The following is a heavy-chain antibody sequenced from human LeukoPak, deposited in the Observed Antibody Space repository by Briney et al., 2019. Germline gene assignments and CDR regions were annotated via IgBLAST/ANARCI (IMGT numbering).Heavy chain of an antibody. J-gene: IGHJ6*03. Sequence: SETLSLTCTVSGGSISSYYWNWIRQPPGKGLEYIGYIYYSGSTNYNPSLKSRVTISVDTSKNQFSLRLSSVTAADTAVYYCARASLWGRLSTNYYYYMDVWGKGTTVTVSS. D-gene: IGHD3-16*02. CDR1: GGSISSYY. V-gene: IGHV4-59*08. CDR2: IYYSGST. CDR3: ARASLWGRLSTNYYYYMDV.